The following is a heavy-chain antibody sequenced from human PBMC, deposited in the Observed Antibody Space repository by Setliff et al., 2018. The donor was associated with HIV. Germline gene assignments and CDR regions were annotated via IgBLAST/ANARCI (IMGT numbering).Heavy chain of an antibody. J-gene: IGHJ4*02. Sequence: SETLSLTCTVSGGSISSYYWSWIRQPPGKGLEWIGYIYYSGSTSYNPSLKSRVTISIDTSKKQFSLRLTSVTAADTAVYYCARVARYSYGSFESWGQGTLVTVSS. D-gene: IGHD5-18*01. CDR1: GGSISSYY. CDR2: IYYSGST. CDR3: ARVARYSYGSFES. V-gene: IGHV4-59*12.